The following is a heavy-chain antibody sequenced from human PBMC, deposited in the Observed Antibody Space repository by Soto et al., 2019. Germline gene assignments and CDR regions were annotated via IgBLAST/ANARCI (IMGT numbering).Heavy chain of an antibody. J-gene: IGHJ4*02. Sequence: GTLSLTCIVSGGSISSHYWSWIRQPPGKGLEWIGYIYSSGSTNYNPSLKSRVIISVDTSNDQFSLKLSSVTAADTAVYYCARDRYSNGWVDYWGQGTLVTVSS. CDR1: GGSISSHY. CDR2: IYSSGST. D-gene: IGHD6-19*01. CDR3: ARDRYSNGWVDY. V-gene: IGHV4-59*11.